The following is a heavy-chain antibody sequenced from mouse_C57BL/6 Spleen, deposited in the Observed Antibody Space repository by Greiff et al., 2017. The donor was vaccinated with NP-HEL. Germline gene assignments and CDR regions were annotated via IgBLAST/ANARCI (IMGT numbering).Heavy chain of an antibody. CDR3: ARSTYYSNYPSFDY. CDR1: GYTFTSYW. Sequence: VQLQQSGAELVRPGSSVKLSCKASGYTFTSYWMHWVKQRPIQGLEWIGNIDPSDSETHYNQKFKDKATLTVDKSSSTAYMQLSSLTSEDSAVYYCARSTYYSNYPSFDYWGQGTTLTVSS. J-gene: IGHJ2*01. CDR2: IDPSDSET. D-gene: IGHD2-5*01. V-gene: IGHV1-52*01.